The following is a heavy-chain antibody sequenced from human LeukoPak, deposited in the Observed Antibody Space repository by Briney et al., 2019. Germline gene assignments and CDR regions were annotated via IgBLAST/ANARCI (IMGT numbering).Heavy chain of an antibody. Sequence: GGSLRLSCAASGFTFSDYYMSWIRQAPGKGLEWVSYISSSGSTTYYADSVKGRFTISRDNSKNTVYLQMNSLRAEDTAVYYCAKKGGSSWYPLDYWGQGTLVTVSS. J-gene: IGHJ4*02. CDR3: AKKGGSSWYPLDY. CDR1: GFTFSDYY. D-gene: IGHD6-13*01. CDR2: ISSSGSTT. V-gene: IGHV3-11*01.